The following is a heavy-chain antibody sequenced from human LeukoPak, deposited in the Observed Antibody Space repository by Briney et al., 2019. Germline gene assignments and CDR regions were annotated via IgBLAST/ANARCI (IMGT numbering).Heavy chain of an antibody. V-gene: IGHV1-8*01. CDR3: ARDRELYYYDSSGYSLPFDY. D-gene: IGHD3-22*01. CDR2: LNANSGNT. J-gene: IGHJ4*02. CDR1: GYTLTSND. Sequence: ASAKVSCTAPGYTLTSNDSNWVRQATGQGLEWMGWLNANSGNTGYAQKFQGRVIMTRNTSISTAYMELSSLRSEDTAVYYCARDRELYYYDSSGYSLPFDYWGQGTLVTVSS.